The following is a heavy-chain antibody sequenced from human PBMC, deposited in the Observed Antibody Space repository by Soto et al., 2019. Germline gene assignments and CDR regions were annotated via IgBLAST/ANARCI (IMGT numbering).Heavy chain of an antibody. Sequence: ASVKVSCKASGYTFTGDYLHWVRQAPGQGLEWMAWINPKSGYTKSAQKFQARVTLTRNTSISTAYMELRSLRSEDTAVYFCARYTGSNSLFDSWGQGTLVTVSS. V-gene: IGHV1-2*02. CDR1: GYTFTGDY. J-gene: IGHJ4*02. CDR2: INPKSGYT. CDR3: ARYTGSNSLFDS. D-gene: IGHD1-26*01.